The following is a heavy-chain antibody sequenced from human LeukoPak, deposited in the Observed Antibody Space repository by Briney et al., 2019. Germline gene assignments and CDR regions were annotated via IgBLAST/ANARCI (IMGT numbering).Heavy chain of an antibody. J-gene: IGHJ4*02. CDR3: AKDYSNAAGTLDY. CDR2: IWYDLSNK. CDR1: GFTFSSYG. V-gene: IGHV3-33*06. D-gene: IGHD6-13*01. Sequence: GGSLRLSCAASGFTFSSYGTHWVRQAPGKGLEWVAIIWYDLSNKYYADSVKGRFTISRDNSKNTLYLQMNSLRAEDTAVYYCAKDYSNAAGTLDYWGQGTLVTVSS.